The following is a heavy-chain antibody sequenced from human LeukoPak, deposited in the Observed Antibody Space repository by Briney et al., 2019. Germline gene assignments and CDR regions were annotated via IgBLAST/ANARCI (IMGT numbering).Heavy chain of an antibody. CDR2: INSDGSST. D-gene: IGHD6-13*01. CDR3: ARVKYSSSPWA. V-gene: IGHV3-74*01. J-gene: IGHJ5*02. Sequence: PGGSLRLSCAASGYTFSSYWMHWVRQAPGKGLVWVSRINSDGSSTSYADSVKGRFTISRDNAKNTLYLQMNSLRAEDTAVYYCARVKYSSSPWAWGQGTLVTVSS. CDR1: GYTFSSYW.